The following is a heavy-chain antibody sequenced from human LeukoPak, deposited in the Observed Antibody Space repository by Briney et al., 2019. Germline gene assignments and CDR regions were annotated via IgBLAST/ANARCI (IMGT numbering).Heavy chain of an antibody. CDR1: GGSFSGYY. D-gene: IGHD3-10*01. CDR2: INHSGST. J-gene: IGHJ3*02. V-gene: IGHV4-34*01. CDR3: AKSNGYGLVDI. Sequence: PSETLSLTCAVYGGSFSGYYWNWIRQPPGKGLEWIGEINHSGSTNYNPSLKSRVTISVDTSKNQFSLKLSSVTAADTAVYYCAKSNGYGLVDIWGQGTMVTVSS.